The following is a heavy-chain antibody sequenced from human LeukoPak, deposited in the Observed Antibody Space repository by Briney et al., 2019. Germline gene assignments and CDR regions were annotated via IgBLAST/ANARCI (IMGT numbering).Heavy chain of an antibody. CDR1: GFTFRNHG. CDR3: AQDIARGAFEH. V-gene: IGHV3-23*01. Sequence: GGTLRLSCAASGFTFRNHGMNWVRQAPGEGLEWVSGISPSGGGTYYAVSVKGRFTISRDDSKNTLSLQMNSLRVEDTALYYCAQDIARGAFEHWGQGTLVTVSS. D-gene: IGHD2-15*01. CDR2: ISPSGGGT. J-gene: IGHJ4*02.